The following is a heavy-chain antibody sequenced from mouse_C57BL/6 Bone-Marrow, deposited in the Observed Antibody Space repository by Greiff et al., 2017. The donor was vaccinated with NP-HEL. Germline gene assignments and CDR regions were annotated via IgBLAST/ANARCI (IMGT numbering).Heavy chain of an antibody. CDR3: ARIYDDYQYYAMDY. J-gene: IGHJ4*01. CDR1: GFSLSTFGVG. CDR2: IWWHDDK. Sequence: QVTLKVSGPGILQPSQTLSLTCSFSGFSLSTFGVGVGWIRQPSGKGLGWLAHIWWHDDKYHNPALKSRLTISKDTSKNQFFLKIANVDTADTATYYCARIYDDYQYYAMDYWGQGNGVTVSS. D-gene: IGHD2-4*01. V-gene: IGHV8-8*01.